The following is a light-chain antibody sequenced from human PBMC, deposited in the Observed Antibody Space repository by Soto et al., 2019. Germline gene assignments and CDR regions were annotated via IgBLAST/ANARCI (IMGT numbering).Light chain of an antibody. Sequence: QSALTQPPSASGSPGQSVTISYTGTSSDVGGYNYVSWYQQHPGKAPKLMIYEVSKRPSGVPDRFSGSKSGNTASLTVSGLQAEDEADYYGSSYAGSKRVFGGGTKVTVL. CDR1: SSDVGGYNY. CDR2: EVS. J-gene: IGLJ2*01. CDR3: SSYAGSKRV. V-gene: IGLV2-8*01.